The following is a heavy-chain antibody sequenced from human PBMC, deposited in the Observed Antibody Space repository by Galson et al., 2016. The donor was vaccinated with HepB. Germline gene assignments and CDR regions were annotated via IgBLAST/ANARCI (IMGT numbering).Heavy chain of an antibody. D-gene: IGHD1-26*01. Sequence: SVKVSCKASGYTFTSYGISWVRQAPGQGLEWMGWISGYNGNTNYAQKLQGRVTMTTDTSASTAYMELRSLRFDDTAVYYCAKEGGPTDRLDYWGQGTLVTVSS. CDR2: ISGYNGNT. V-gene: IGHV1-18*01. J-gene: IGHJ4*02. CDR3: AKEGGPTDRLDY. CDR1: GYTFTSYG.